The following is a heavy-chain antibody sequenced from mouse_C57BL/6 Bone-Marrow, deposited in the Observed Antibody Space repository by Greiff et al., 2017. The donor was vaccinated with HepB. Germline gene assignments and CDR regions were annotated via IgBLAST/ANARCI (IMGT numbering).Heavy chain of an antibody. CDR2: IWTGGGT. V-gene: IGHV2-9-1*01. CDR3: ARTLDYGSSFYAMDY. D-gene: IGHD1-1*01. CDR1: GFSFTSYA. Sequence: QVQLKESGPGLVAPSQSLSITCTVSGFSFTSYAISWVRQPTGKGLEWLGVIWTGGGTKYNSALKSRLSISKDNSKSQVFLKMNRLQTDDTARYYCARTLDYGSSFYAMDYWGQGTSVTVSS. J-gene: IGHJ4*01.